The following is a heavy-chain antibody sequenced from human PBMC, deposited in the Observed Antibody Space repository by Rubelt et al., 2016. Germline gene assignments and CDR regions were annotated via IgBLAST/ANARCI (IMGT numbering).Heavy chain of an antibody. CDR2: INQDGSAK. CDR1: GFTLSTYW. CDR3: AGDGTSYYGSKDYYPGGGFYYNGMDV. D-gene: IGHD3-10*01. Sequence: EVQLVESGGGLVQPGGSLRLSCAASGFTLSTYWMHWVRQAPGRGLEWVANINQDGSAKYYVDSVKGRFTISRDDAKSSIYLQMNNLRDEDTAVYYGAGDGTSYYGSKDYYPGGGFYYNGMDVWGQGTTVTVSS. V-gene: IGHV3-7*01. J-gene: IGHJ6*02.